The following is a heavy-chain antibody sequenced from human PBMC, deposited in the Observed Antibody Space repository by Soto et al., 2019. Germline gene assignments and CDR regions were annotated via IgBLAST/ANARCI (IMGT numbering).Heavy chain of an antibody. CDR1: GGSISSYY. V-gene: IGHV4-59*01. CDR2: IYYSGST. Sequence: SETLSLTCTVSGGSISSYYWSWIRQPPGKGLEWIGYIYYSGSTNYNPSLKSRVTISVDTSKNQFSLKLSSVTAADTAVYYCARTIAAPSVYYYYYMDVWGKGTTVTVSS. D-gene: IGHD6-6*01. J-gene: IGHJ6*03. CDR3: ARTIAAPSVYYYYYMDV.